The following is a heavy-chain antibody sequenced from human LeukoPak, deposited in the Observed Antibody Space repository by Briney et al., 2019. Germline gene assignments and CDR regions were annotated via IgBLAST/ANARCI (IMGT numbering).Heavy chain of an antibody. V-gene: IGHV3-30-3*01. D-gene: IGHD2-21*02. CDR3: ARDRLGVVVTAMNY. CDR1: GFTFSSYA. CDR2: ISYDGSNK. J-gene: IGHJ4*02. Sequence: GGSLRLSCAAPGFTFSSYAMHWVRQAPGKGLEWVAVISYDGSNKYYADSVKGRFTISRDNSKNTLYLQMNSLRAEDTAVYYCARDRLGVVVTAMNYWGQGTLVTVSS.